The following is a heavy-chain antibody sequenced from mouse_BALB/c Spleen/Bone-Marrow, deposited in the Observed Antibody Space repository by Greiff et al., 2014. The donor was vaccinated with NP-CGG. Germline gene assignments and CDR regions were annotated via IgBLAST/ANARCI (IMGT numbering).Heavy chain of an antibody. V-gene: IGHV14-3*02. CDR1: GFNIKDTY. J-gene: IGHJ2*01. Sequence: EVQLQESGAELVKPGASVKLSCTASGFNIKDTYMHWVKQRPEQGPEWIGRIDPANGNTKYDPKFQGKATITADTSSNTAYLQLSSLTSEDTAVYYCARYYYGSSYFDYWGQGITLTVSS. CDR2: IDPANGNT. D-gene: IGHD1-1*01. CDR3: ARYYYGSSYFDY.